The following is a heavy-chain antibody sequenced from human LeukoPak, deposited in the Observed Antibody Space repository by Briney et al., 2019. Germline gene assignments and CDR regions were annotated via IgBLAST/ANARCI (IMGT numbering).Heavy chain of an antibody. Sequence: ASVKVTCTASGYTFINNWMHWVRQAPGQGLEWIGLINPTGTGTLYAQKFQGRVSMNRDMSTSTDYMELSSLGSEDTAVYYCARDNSVGDIAWWFDPWGQGTLVSVS. J-gene: IGHJ5*02. CDR1: GYTFINNW. D-gene: IGHD3-10*01. CDR3: ARDNSVGDIAWWFDP. CDR2: INPTGTGT. V-gene: IGHV1-46*01.